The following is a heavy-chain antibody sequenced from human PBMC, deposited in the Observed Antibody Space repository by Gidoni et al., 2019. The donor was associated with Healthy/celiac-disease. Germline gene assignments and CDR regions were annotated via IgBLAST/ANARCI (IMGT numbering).Heavy chain of an antibody. J-gene: IGHJ4*02. V-gene: IGHV3-23*01. CDR1: GFTFSSYA. Sequence: EVQLLESGVGLVQPGGSLRLSCAASGFTFSSYAMSWVRQAPGKGLEWVSAISGSGGSTYYADSVKGRFTISRDNSKNTLYLQMNSLRAEDTAVYYCAKDRTGSIVVVITFDYWGQGTLVTVSS. CDR2: ISGSGGST. CDR3: AKDRTGSIVVVITFDY. D-gene: IGHD3-22*01.